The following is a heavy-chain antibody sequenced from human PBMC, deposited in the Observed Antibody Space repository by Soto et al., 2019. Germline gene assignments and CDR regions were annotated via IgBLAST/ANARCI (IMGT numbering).Heavy chain of an antibody. CDR2: IYYSGST. V-gene: IGHV4-39*01. Sequence: QLQLQESGPGLVKPSETLSLTCTVSGGSISSSSYYWGWIRQPPGKGLEWIGSIYYSGSTYYNPSLKSRVTIXXDXSXXQFYLKLSSVTAADTAVYYCARHGVATVAVGWFDPWGQGTLVIVYS. D-gene: IGHD4-17*01. CDR1: GGSISSSSYY. CDR3: ARHGVATVAVGWFDP. J-gene: IGHJ5*02.